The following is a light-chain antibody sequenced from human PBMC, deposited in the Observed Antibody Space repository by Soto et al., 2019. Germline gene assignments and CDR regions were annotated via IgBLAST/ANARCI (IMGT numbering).Light chain of an antibody. J-gene: IGKJ1*01. CDR1: QSVSSYY. V-gene: IGKV3-20*01. Sequence: EVLLTQSPTTLSLSPWERATLSCRASQSVSSYYLAWYQQKPGQAPRLLIYAASSRATGIPDRFSGGGSGTDFTLTISRLEPEDFAVYYCQQCGKSPWTFGQGTKVDIK. CDR2: AAS. CDR3: QQCGKSPWT.